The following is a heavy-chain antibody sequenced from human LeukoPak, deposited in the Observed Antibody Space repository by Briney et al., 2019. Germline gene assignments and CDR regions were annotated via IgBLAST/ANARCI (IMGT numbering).Heavy chain of an antibody. CDR1: GYTFTSYG. CDR3: ARVLILQRDYYYYMDV. V-gene: IGHV1-18*01. J-gene: IGHJ6*03. CDR2: ISAYNGNT. Sequence: ASVKVSCKASGYTFTSYGISWVRQAPGQGLEWMGWISAYNGNTNYAQKLQGRVTMTTDTSTSTAYMELRSLRSDDTAVYYCARVLILQRDYYYYMDVWGKGTTVTVSS.